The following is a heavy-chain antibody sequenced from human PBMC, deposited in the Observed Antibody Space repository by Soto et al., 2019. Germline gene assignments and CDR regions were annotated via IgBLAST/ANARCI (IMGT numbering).Heavy chain of an antibody. CDR3: AKDRGYSGYDNWFDS. CDR2: ISGSGGTT. Sequence: EVQLLESGGSLVQPGGSLRLSCAASGFTFSSYAMSWVRQAPGQGLEWVSAISGSGGTTYYADSVKGRFTISRDNSENTLYLQMNSLRAEDTAVYYCAKDRGYSGYDNWFDSWGQGTLVTVSS. CDR1: GFTFSSYA. V-gene: IGHV3-23*01. D-gene: IGHD5-12*01. J-gene: IGHJ5*01.